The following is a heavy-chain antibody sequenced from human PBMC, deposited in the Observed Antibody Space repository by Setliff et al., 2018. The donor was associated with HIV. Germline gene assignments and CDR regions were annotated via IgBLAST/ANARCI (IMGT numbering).Heavy chain of an antibody. D-gene: IGHD1-26*01. Sequence: SETLSLTCAVSAYSISSGYYWGWIRQPPGKGLEWIRSIYHRVGTYYKPSLKSRVTMSVDTSKNQFSLKLSSVTAADTAVYYCARRGSYYGDFDYWGQGTLVTVSS. CDR1: AYSISSGYY. CDR2: IYHRVGT. J-gene: IGHJ4*02. V-gene: IGHV4-38-2*01. CDR3: ARRGSYYGDFDY.